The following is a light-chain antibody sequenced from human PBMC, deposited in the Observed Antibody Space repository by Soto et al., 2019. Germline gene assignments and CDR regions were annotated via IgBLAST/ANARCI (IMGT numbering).Light chain of an antibody. CDR2: CAS. CDR1: QSVNSN. Sequence: ETLMTQSAATLSVSPGERVTLSCRASQSVNSNLAWYQQKPGQAPRLLIYCASTRVTGIPARFSGSGSGTAFTLTISSLQSEAFAIYYCQQYNNWPRTFGQGTKVEI. CDR3: QQYNNWPRT. V-gene: IGKV3-15*01. J-gene: IGKJ1*01.